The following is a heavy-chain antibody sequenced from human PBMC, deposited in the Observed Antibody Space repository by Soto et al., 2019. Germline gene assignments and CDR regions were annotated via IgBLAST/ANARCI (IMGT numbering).Heavy chain of an antibody. J-gene: IGHJ3*02. CDR1: SGSISSSNW. D-gene: IGHD3-10*01. Sequence: SETLSLTCAVSSGSISSSNWWSWVRQPPGKGLEWIGEIYHSGSTNYNPSLKSRVTISVDKSKNQFSLKLSSVTAADTAVYYCARFSVRGTFDAFDIWGQGTMVTVSS. CDR3: ARFSVRGTFDAFDI. CDR2: IYHSGST. V-gene: IGHV4-4*02.